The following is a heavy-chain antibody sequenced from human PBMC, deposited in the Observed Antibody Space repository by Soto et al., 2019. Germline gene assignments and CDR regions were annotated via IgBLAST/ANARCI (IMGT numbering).Heavy chain of an antibody. Sequence: LRLSCVTSGFTLSSYHMDWVRQAPGKGLEWISYIHASSISNIYYADSVKGRFTISRDNAKNSLYLQMDSLRAEDTAVYYCARDGTTGTANYHYAMDVWGQGTTVTVSS. D-gene: IGHD4-17*01. V-gene: IGHV3-48*03. CDR3: ARDGTTGTANYHYAMDV. J-gene: IGHJ6*02. CDR2: IHASSISNI. CDR1: GFTLSSYH.